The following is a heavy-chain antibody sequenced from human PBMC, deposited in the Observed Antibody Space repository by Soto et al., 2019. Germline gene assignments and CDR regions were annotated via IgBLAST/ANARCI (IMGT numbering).Heavy chain of an antibody. Sequence: GGSLRLSCTASGFTFGDYAMSWFRQAPGKGLEWVGFIRSKAYGGTTEYAASVKGRFTISRDDSKSIAYLQMNSLKTEDTAVYYCTSDIVVVPAAIWGDAFDIWGQGTMVTVSS. J-gene: IGHJ3*02. CDR2: IRSKAYGGTT. D-gene: IGHD2-2*01. CDR3: TSDIVVVPAAIWGDAFDI. CDR1: GFTFGDYA. V-gene: IGHV3-49*03.